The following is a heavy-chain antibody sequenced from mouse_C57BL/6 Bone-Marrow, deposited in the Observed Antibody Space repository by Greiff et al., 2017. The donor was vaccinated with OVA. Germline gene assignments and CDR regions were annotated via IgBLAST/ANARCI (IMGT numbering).Heavy chain of an antibody. Sequence: VQLQQSGAELVRPGASVKLSCTASGFNIKDDYMHWVKQRPEQGLEWIGWLDPENGDTEYASKFQGKATITADTSSNTAYLQLSSLTSEDTAVYYCTKDYYWFAYWGQGTLVTVSA. CDR1: GFNIKDDY. D-gene: IGHD1-1*02. J-gene: IGHJ3*01. CDR2: LDPENGDT. V-gene: IGHV14-4*01. CDR3: TKDYYWFAY.